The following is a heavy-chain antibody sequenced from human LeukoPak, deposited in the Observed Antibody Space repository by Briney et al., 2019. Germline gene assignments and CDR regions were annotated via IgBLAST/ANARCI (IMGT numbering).Heavy chain of an antibody. V-gene: IGHV4-34*01. CDR3: ARVGYSYVINDWSRTGLGAYPTKYYYHMDV. CDR1: GGSFSGYY. D-gene: IGHD5-18*01. J-gene: IGHJ6*03. CDR2: INHSGST. Sequence: SETLSLTCAVYGGSFSGYYWSWIRQPPGKGLEWIGEINHSGSTNYKPSLTSRVTISGDTSKNQFSLKLSSVTAAGTAVYFCARVGYSYVINDWSRTGLGAYPTKYYYHMDVWGKGTTVTVSS.